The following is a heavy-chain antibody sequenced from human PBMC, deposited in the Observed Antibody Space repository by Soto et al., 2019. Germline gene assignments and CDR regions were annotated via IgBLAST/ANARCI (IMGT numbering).Heavy chain of an antibody. V-gene: IGHV3-53*01. CDR1: GLTVSSNY. J-gene: IGHJ6*02. CDR2: IYTGGGT. CDR3: ARMGQWRVPGDYYYGMDV. D-gene: IGHD6-19*01. Sequence: GGSLRLSCAASGLTVSSNYMNWVRQAPGKGLEWVSLIYTGGGTYYADSVKGRFTVSRDNSKNTLYLQMNSLRAEDTAVYYCARMGQWRVPGDYYYGMDVWGQGTSVTVSS.